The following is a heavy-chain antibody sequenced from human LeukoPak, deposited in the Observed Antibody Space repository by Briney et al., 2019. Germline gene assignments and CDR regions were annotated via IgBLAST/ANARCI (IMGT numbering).Heavy chain of an antibody. CDR1: GFVFSTHS. CDR2: ISSSSGDI. CDR3: VRDADGGNSWFDS. V-gene: IGHV3-21*01. Sequence: GGSLRLSCAASGFVFSTHSMNWVRQAPGKGLEWVSWISSSSGDIYYADSVKGRFTISRDDAKNSLYLQMNNLRDGDTAVYYCVRDADGGNSWFDSWGQGTLVTVSS. D-gene: IGHD4-23*01. J-gene: IGHJ5*01.